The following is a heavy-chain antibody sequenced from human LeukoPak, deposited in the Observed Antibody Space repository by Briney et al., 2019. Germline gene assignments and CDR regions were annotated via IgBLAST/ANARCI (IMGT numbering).Heavy chain of an antibody. J-gene: IGHJ4*02. V-gene: IGHV3-23*01. CDR3: AKDQSYYGSATHPL. CDR1: GFTFSSYA. D-gene: IGHD3-10*01. CDR2: IRGSGGST. Sequence: GGSLRLSCAASGFTFSSYAMSWVRQAPGPGMELVSAIRGSGGSTYYEDSVKGRFTISRDNSKDTLYLQMNSLRAEDTAVYYCAKDQSYYGSATHPLWGQGTLVTVSS.